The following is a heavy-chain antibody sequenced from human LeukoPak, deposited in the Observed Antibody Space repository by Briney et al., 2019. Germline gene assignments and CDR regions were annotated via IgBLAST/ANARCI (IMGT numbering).Heavy chain of an antibody. Sequence: SETLSLTCAVYGGSFSGYYWSWIRQPPGKGLEWIGEINHSGSTNYNPSLKSRVTISLDTSKNQFSLKLSSVTAADTAVYYCARASGSYHAFDIWGQGTMVTVSS. D-gene: IGHD1-26*01. V-gene: IGHV4-34*01. CDR3: ARASGSYHAFDI. CDR2: INHSGST. CDR1: GGSFSGYY. J-gene: IGHJ3*02.